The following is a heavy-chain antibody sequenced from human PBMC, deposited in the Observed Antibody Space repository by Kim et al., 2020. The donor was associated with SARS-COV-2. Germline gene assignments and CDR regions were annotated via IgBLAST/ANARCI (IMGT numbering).Heavy chain of an antibody. CDR3: ARDGYSGSYYGFDY. CDR2: ISGYSGNT. J-gene: IGHJ4*02. Sequence: ASVKVSCQASGYTFTSYGISWVRQAPGQGLEWMGWISGYSGNTNYAQKLQGRVTMTTDTSTSTAYMELRSLRSDDTAVYYCARDGYSGSYYGFDYWGQGTLVTVSS. V-gene: IGHV1-18*01. CDR1: GYTFTSYG. D-gene: IGHD1-26*01.